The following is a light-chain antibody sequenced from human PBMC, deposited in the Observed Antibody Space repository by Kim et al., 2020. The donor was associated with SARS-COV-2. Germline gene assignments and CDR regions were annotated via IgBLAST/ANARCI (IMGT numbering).Light chain of an antibody. CDR2: AAS. V-gene: IGKV1-6*01. CDR3: LQHFSFPYT. J-gene: IGKJ2*01. CDR1: QDIRND. Sequence: SASVGGSVTITCRASQDIRNDLGWYQQRPGKAPKLLISAASNLQNGVPSGFSASGSGTGFILTISSLQPEDFATYFCLQHFSFPYTFGQGTKLEI.